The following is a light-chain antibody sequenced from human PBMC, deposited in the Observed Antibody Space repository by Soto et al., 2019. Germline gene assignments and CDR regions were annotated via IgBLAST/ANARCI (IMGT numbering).Light chain of an antibody. J-gene: IGKJ1*01. CDR3: QQYGGSPRT. CDR2: GAS. CDR1: HTVTSNY. V-gene: IGKV3-20*01. Sequence: SLSPGERATLSCRASHTVTSNYLAWYQQKPGQAPRLLIYGASSRATDIPDRFSGSGSGTDFTLTISRLETEDFAVYYCQQYGGSPRTFGQGTKVEIK.